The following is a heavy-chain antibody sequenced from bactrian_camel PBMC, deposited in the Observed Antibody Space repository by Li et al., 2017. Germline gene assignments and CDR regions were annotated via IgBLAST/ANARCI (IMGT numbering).Heavy chain of an antibody. J-gene: IGHJ6*01. V-gene: IGHV3S1*01. D-gene: IGHD3*01. CDR1: GFTFTNYW. Sequence: VQLVESGGGLVQPGGSLRLSCAASGFTFTNYWMHWVRQGPGKGLEWVSRIDSGGGITAYADSVKGRFTISRDNAKNTLYLQMNSLKTEDTAVYYCAPSLSSGLSFGYWGQGTQVTVS. CDR2: IDSGGGIT. CDR3: APSLSSGLSFGY.